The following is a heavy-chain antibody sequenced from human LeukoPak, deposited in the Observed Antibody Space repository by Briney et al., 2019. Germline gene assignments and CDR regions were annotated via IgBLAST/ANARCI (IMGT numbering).Heavy chain of an antibody. CDR1: GSTFIGYY. D-gene: IGHD3-10*01. CDR2: INPDSGDT. Sequence: ASVKVSCKASGSTFIGYYMHWVRQAPGQGLEWMGRINPDSGDTNYAQRFHGRVTMTRDTSNSTAYMELSRLRSDDTAVYYCARSHLGWELEDYWGQGTLVTVSS. CDR3: ARSHLGWELEDY. J-gene: IGHJ4*02. V-gene: IGHV1-2*06.